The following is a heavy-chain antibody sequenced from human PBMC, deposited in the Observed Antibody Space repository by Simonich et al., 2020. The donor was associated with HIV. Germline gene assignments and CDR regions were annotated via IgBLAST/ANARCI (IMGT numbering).Heavy chain of an antibody. CDR2: VNPNSSGS. V-gene: IGHV1-2*06. CDR1: GYTFTDYN. J-gene: IGHJ3*02. CDR3: ATHGPGSYSSALDI. Sequence: VQSGAEVKKPGASVKVSCKASGYTFTDYNIHWVRQAPGQGLEWMGRVNPNSSGSDYTQKFQGRVTMTRDKSITTAYMELSRLRSDDTAFYYCATHGPGSYSSALDIWGQGTMVTVSS. D-gene: IGHD1-26*01.